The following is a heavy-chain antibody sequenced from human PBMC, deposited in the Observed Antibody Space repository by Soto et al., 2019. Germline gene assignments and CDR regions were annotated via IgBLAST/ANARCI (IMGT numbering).Heavy chain of an antibody. Sequence: EVQLVESGGGLVKPGGSRSFSFAASGFAFIGYTRNGVPQAPGKGLEWVSSISGGGDYIYYTGSVKGRFSISRDNAKNSLYLQMDSLRAEDTAVYYCASLSRFALDYWGQGTLVTVSS. CDR3: ASLSRFALDY. V-gene: IGHV3-21*01. J-gene: IGHJ4*01. CDR1: GFAFIGYT. CDR2: ISGGGDYI. D-gene: IGHD3-10*01.